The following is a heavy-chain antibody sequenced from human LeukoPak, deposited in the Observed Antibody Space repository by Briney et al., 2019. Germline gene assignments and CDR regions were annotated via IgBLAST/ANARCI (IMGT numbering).Heavy chain of an antibody. Sequence: SQTLSLTCTVSGGSISSSSYSWGWIRQPPGKGLEWVGSIYYSGSTYYNPSLKSRVTISVDTSKNQFSLKLSSVTAADTAVYYCAREAYCGGDCYSGFDYWGQGTLVTVSS. CDR3: AREAYCGGDCYSGFDY. J-gene: IGHJ4*02. D-gene: IGHD2-21*02. V-gene: IGHV4-39*07. CDR1: GGSISSSSYS. CDR2: IYYSGST.